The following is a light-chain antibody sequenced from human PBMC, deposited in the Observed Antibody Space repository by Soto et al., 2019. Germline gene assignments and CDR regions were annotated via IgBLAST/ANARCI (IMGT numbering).Light chain of an antibody. Sequence: IQLTQSPSSLSASVGDRVTITCRASQGISSYLAWYQQKPGKAPKLLIYGASTLEGGVPFRFSGSGSGTDFTLTISRVQPEDFATYYCQQLNTYPITFGQGTRLEIK. CDR2: GAS. J-gene: IGKJ5*01. CDR1: QGISSY. CDR3: QQLNTYPIT. V-gene: IGKV1-9*01.